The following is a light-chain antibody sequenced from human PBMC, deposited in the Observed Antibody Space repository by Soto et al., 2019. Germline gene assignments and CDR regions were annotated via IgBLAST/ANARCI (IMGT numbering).Light chain of an antibody. J-gene: IGKJ4*01. CDR1: QSVRTTY. V-gene: IGKV3-20*01. Sequence: EIVLTQSPGTLSLSPGERATLSCRASQSVRTTYLAWYQQKFGQAPRLLIYGASDRATSIPDRFSGSGSGTDFTLTISRLEPEDFAVYYCQQYGSSPPVTFGGGTKVEIK. CDR2: GAS. CDR3: QQYGSSPPVT.